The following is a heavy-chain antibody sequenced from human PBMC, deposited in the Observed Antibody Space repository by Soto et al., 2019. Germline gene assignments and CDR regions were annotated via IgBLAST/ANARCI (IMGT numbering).Heavy chain of an antibody. J-gene: IGHJ4*02. D-gene: IGHD1-26*01. V-gene: IGHV3-33*01. Sequence: QVQLVESGGGVVQPGRSLRLSCAASGFTFSSYGMHWVRQAPGKGLEWVAIIWYDGRNKNYADSMKGRFTISRDNSKNTVYLQMSSLRAEDTAVYYCARDREWELTREYFDYWGQGTLVTVSS. CDR1: GFTFSSYG. CDR2: IWYDGRNK. CDR3: ARDREWELTREYFDY.